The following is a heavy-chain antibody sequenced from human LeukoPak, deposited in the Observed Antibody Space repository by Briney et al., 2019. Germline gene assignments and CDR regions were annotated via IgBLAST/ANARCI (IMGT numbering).Heavy chain of an antibody. CDR1: GGSISSYY. D-gene: IGHD1-7*01. Sequence: PSETLSLTCTVSGGSISSYYWSWIPQPPGTGLEWIGYIYYSGSTNYNPSLKSRVTISLDTSKNQFSLKLSSMTAADTAVYYCARHSNWNYDYWGQGTLVTVSS. CDR3: ARHSNWNYDY. CDR2: IYYSGST. J-gene: IGHJ4*02. V-gene: IGHV4-59*08.